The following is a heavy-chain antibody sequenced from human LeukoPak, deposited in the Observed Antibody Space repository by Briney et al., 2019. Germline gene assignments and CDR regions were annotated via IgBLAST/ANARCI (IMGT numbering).Heavy chain of an antibody. J-gene: IGHJ6*02. Sequence: SETLSLTCTVSGGSIRSSYYYWGWIRQPPGKGLEWIGSIYDSGSTYYNPSLKSRVTISVDRSKNQFSLKLSSVTAAGTAVYYCASAGYYYDSSGYYPNGMDVWGQGTTVTVSS. CDR1: GGSIRSSYYY. CDR3: ASAGYYYDSSGYYPNGMDV. V-gene: IGHV4-39*07. D-gene: IGHD3-22*01. CDR2: IYDSGST.